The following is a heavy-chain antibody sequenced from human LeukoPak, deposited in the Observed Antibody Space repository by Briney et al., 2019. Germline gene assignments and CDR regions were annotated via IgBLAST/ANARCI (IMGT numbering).Heavy chain of an antibody. CDR2: IKHTGVT. CDR3: ARKSIEVAGRQPYDY. CDR1: GGSFSGYY. V-gene: IGHV4-34*01. Sequence: SETLPLTCAVYGGSFSGYYWSWIRQSPEKGLEWIGEIKHTGVTNYNPSLKSRLTMSVDTSKTQFSLRLTSVTAADTAAYYCARKSIEVAGRQPYDYWGQGTLVTVSS. J-gene: IGHJ4*02. D-gene: IGHD2-15*01.